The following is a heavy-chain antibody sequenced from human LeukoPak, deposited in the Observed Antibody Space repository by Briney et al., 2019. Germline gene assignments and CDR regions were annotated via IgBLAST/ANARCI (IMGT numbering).Heavy chain of an antibody. D-gene: IGHD6-13*01. CDR1: GGSISSYY. V-gene: IGHV4-4*07. Sequence: SETLSLTCSVSGGSISSYYWSWILQPAGKELEWIGRIYSTGSTNYNPSLKSRVTMSVDTSKNQFSLRLRSVTAADTAVYYCARQIASAGTAGFDFWGQGALVTVSS. CDR2: IYSTGST. J-gene: IGHJ4*02. CDR3: ARQIASAGTAGFDF.